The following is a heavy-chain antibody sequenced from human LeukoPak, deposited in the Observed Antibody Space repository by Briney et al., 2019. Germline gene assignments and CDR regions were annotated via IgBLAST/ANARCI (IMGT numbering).Heavy chain of an antibody. V-gene: IGHV3-23*01. Sequence: GGSLRLSCAASGFSFSSYAMSWVRQAPGKGLEWVSAIGGSGGSTYHAGSVKGRFTISRDNSKNTLDLQMSSLRAEDTAVYYCAKLTGRIAGAYFDYWGQGTLVTVSS. D-gene: IGHD6-19*01. CDR3: AKLTGRIAGAYFDY. CDR1: GFSFSSYA. J-gene: IGHJ4*02. CDR2: IGGSGGST.